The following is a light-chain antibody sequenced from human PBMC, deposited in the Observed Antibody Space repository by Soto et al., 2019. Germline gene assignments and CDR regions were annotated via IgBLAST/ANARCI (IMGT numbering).Light chain of an antibody. CDR3: HQYGSSPET. Sequence: EIVLTQSPGTLSLSPGERVTLSCRASQSVTSSYLAWYQQKPGQAPRLLIYGASSRATGIPDRFSGSGSGTDFPLTISRLEPEDFAVYYCHQYGSSPETFGQGTKLEIK. CDR2: GAS. V-gene: IGKV3-20*01. J-gene: IGKJ2*01. CDR1: QSVTSSY.